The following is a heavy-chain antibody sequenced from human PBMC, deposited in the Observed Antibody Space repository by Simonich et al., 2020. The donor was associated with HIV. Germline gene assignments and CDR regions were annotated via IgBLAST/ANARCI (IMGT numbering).Heavy chain of an antibody. V-gene: IGHV1-18*01. CDR3: ARDLPIGSYFDY. CDR2: ITVYNGNT. D-gene: IGHD1-26*01. Sequence: QVQLVQSGAEVKKPGASVKVSCKASGYTYINYGINWVRHATGQDLEWMGRITVYNGNTDSAQKFRGRLTLTTDTSTTTAYMELRSLRSDDTAVYYCARDLPIGSYFDYWGQGTLVTVSS. J-gene: IGHJ4*02. CDR1: GYTYINYG.